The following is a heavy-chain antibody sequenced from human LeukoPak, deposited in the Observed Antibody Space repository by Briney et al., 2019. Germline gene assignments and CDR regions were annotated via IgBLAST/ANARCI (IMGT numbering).Heavy chain of an antibody. CDR3: ARDKGRSSGSYLNAFDI. Sequence: SETLSLTCTVSGGSISSYYWSWIRQPPGKGLELIWYIYYSGSANYNPSLKSRVTISVDTSKNQISLKLSSVTAADTAVYYCARDKGRSSGSYLNAFDIWGQGTIVTVSS. J-gene: IGHJ3*02. CDR2: IYYSGSA. CDR1: GGSISSYY. V-gene: IGHV4-59*01. D-gene: IGHD1-26*01.